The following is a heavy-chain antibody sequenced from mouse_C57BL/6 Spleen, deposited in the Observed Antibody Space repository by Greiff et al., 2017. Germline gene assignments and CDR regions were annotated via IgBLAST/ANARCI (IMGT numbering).Heavy chain of an antibody. CDR2: INPSNGGT. CDR1: GYTFTSYW. CDR3: ARSAIYYCGSSYGYFDV. V-gene: IGHV1-53*01. D-gene: IGHD1-1*01. J-gene: IGHJ1*03. Sequence: QVQLQQPGTELVKPGASVKLSCKASGYTFTSYWMHWVKQRPGQGLEWIGNINPSNGGTNYNEKFKSKATLTVDKSSSTAYMQLSSLTSEDSAVYDCARSAIYYCGSSYGYFDVWGTGTTVTVSS.